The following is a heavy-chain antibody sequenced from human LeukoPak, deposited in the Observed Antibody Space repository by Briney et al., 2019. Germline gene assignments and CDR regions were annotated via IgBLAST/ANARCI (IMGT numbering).Heavy chain of an antibody. V-gene: IGHV3-30*04. D-gene: IGHD6-13*01. Sequence: GGSLRLSCAASGFTFSSYAMHWVRQAPGKGLEWVAVISYDGSNKYYADSVKGRFTISRDNSKNTLYLQMNSLRAEDTAVYYCAKDFDSSSPAHFDYWGQGTLVTVSS. CDR2: ISYDGSNK. CDR1: GFTFSSYA. CDR3: AKDFDSSSPAHFDY. J-gene: IGHJ4*02.